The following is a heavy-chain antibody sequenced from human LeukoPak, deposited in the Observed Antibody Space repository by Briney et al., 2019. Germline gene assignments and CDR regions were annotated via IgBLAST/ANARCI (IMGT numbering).Heavy chain of an antibody. V-gene: IGHV3-23*01. D-gene: IGHD4-17*01. J-gene: IGHJ2*01. CDR2: ISGSGAST. Sequence: GGSLRLSCAASGFKFSSYAMTWVRQAPGKGLEWVSAISGSGASTYYTDSVKGRFTISRDNSKNTLYLQMNSLRAEDTAVYYCAKVTTVTTPTYGYFDLWGRGTLVTVS. CDR3: AKVTTVTTPTYGYFDL. CDR1: GFKFSSYA.